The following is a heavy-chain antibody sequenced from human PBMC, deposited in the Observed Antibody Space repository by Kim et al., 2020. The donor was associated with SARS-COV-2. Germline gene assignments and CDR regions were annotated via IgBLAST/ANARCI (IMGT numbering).Heavy chain of an antibody. V-gene: IGHV3-11*01. CDR2: ISSSGSTI. Sequence: GGSLRLSCAASGFTFSDYYMSWIRQAPGKGLEWVSYISSSGSTIYYADSVKGRVTISRDNAKNSLYLQMNSLRAEDTAVYFCARGNVVLAATIWCGMDVWGKGTTVTV. CDR3: ARGNVVLAATIWCGMDV. J-gene: IGHJ6*04. D-gene: IGHD2-15*01. CDR1: GFTFSDYY.